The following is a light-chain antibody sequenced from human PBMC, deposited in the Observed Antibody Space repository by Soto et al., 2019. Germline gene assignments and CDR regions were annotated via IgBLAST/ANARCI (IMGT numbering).Light chain of an antibody. CDR2: DVS. Sequence: QSVLTQPASVSGSPGQSISISCTGTSSDVGYFNYVSWYQQHPGKAPKLMIYDVSNRPSGISNRFSGSKSGNTASLTISGLQAEDEADYYCSSYTSSSILYVFGTGTKVPVL. V-gene: IGLV2-14*03. CDR3: SSYTSSSILYV. J-gene: IGLJ1*01. CDR1: SSDVGYFNY.